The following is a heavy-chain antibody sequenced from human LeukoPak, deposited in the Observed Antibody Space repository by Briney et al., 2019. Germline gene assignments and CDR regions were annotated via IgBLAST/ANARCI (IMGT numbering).Heavy chain of an antibody. CDR1: GFTFSSYA. D-gene: IGHD5-18*01. CDR2: ISYDGSNK. Sequence: PGGSLRLSCAASGFTFSSYAMHWVRQAPGKGLEWVAVISYDGSNKYYADSVKGRFTISGDNSKNTLYLQMNSLRAEDTAVYYCTTEDLFIQLWLGDYWGQGTLVTVSS. V-gene: IGHV3-30*01. J-gene: IGHJ4*02. CDR3: TTEDLFIQLWLGDY.